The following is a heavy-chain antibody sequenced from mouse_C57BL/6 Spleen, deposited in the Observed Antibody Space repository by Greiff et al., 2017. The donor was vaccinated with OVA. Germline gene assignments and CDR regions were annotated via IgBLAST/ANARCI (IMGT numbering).Heavy chain of an antibody. CDR2: ISSGGDYI. D-gene: IGHD5-1-1*01. V-gene: IGHV5-9-1*02. CDR3: TRDTLYAMDY. Sequence: EVKVEESGEGLVKPGGSLKLSCAASGFTFSSYAMSWVRQTPEKRLEWVAYISSGGDYIYYADTVKGRFTISRDNARNTLYLQMSSLKSEDTAMYYCTRDTLYAMDYWGQGTSVTVSS. J-gene: IGHJ4*01. CDR1: GFTFSSYA.